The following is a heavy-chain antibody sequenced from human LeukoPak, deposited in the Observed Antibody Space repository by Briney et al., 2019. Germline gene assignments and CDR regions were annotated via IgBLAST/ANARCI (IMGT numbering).Heavy chain of an antibody. J-gene: IGHJ4*02. CDR1: GFTFSSYA. CDR3: ARPSIAAAAIRSPMGY. CDR2: ISYDGSNK. Sequence: PGGSLRLSCAASGFTFSSYAMHWVRQAPGKGLEWVAVISYDGSNKYYADSVKGRFTISRDNSKNTLYLQMTSLRAEDTAVYYCARPSIAAAAIRSPMGYWGQGTLVTVSS. D-gene: IGHD6-13*01. V-gene: IGHV3-30-3*01.